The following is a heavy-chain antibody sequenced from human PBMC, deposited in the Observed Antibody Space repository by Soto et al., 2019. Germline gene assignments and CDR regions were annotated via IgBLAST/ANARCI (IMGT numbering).Heavy chain of an antibody. J-gene: IGHJ4*02. V-gene: IGHV1-2*02. CDR3: ARGDYGTGGYPFPYFDY. CDR2: INPDSGAT. Sequence: HEHLVQSGAEVKRPGASLKVSCKASGYSFTGYYIHWVRQAPGQGLEWMGWINPDSGATNYAQNFQGRVTLTSDTSISTASTDLTSLTSYDTAVYYCARGDYGTGGYPFPYFDYWGQGTLVIVSS. CDR1: GYSFTGYY. D-gene: IGHD2-8*02.